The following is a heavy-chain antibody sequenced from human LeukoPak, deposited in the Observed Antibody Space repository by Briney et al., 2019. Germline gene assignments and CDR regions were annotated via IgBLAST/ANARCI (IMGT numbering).Heavy chain of an antibody. D-gene: IGHD2-2*01. J-gene: IGHJ4*02. Sequence: KPSETLSLTCAVYGGSFSGYYWSWIRQPPGKGLEWIGEINHSGSTNYNPSLKSRVTISVDTSKNQFSLKLSSVTAADTAVYYCARGVDYSSTSCPPDYWGQGTLVTVSS. CDR2: INHSGST. CDR3: ARGVDYSSTSCPPDY. V-gene: IGHV4-34*01. CDR1: GGSFSGYY.